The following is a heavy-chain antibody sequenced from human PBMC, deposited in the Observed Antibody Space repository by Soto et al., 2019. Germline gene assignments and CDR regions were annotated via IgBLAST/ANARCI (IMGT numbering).Heavy chain of an antibody. CDR1: GFTFSSSA. V-gene: IGHV3-23*01. D-gene: IGHD6-13*01. CDR3: ARRSSSWYFDY. J-gene: IGHJ4*02. Sequence: EVQLLESGGGLVQPGGSLRLSCAASGFTFSSSAMNWVRQAPGKGLEWVSVISGSGGSTYYADSVKGRFTISRDNSKNTLYLQMNRLRAEDTAVYYCARRSSSWYFDYWGQGTLVTVSS. CDR2: ISGSGGST.